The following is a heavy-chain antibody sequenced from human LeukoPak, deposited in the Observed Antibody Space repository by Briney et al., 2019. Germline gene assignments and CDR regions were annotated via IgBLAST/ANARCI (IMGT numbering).Heavy chain of an antibody. V-gene: IGHV3-9*01. CDR2: ITWNSRVK. CDR3: TRALYNTGWYPDYFDS. D-gene: IGHD6-19*01. Sequence: PGRSLRLSCAASGFTFDNFAMHWVRQAPGKGLEWVSGITWNSRVKTYTPSVKGRFTISRDNAKNSLFLQMSSLRAEDTAIYYCTRALYNTGWYPDYFDSWGQGTLVTVSS. J-gene: IGHJ4*02. CDR1: GFTFDNFA.